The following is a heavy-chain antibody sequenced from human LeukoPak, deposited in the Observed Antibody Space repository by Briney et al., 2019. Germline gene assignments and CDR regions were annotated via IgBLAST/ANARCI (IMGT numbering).Heavy chain of an antibody. D-gene: IGHD1-1*01. CDR1: GYTFTSYG. CDR3: ARVLRGWTTTYYYYYMDV. Sequence: ASVKVSCKASGYTFTSYGISWVRQAPGQGLEWMGWISAYNGNTNYAQKLQGRVTMTTDTSTSTAYMELRSLRSDDTAVYYCARVLRGWTTTYYYYYMDVWGKGTTVTISS. J-gene: IGHJ6*03. V-gene: IGHV1-18*01. CDR2: ISAYNGNT.